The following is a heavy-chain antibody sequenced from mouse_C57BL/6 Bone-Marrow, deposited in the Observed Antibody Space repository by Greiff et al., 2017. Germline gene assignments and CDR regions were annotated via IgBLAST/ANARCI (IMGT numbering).Heavy chain of an antibody. Sequence: VQVVESGAELMKPGASVKLSCKATGYTFTGYWIEWVKQRPGHGLEWVGEILPGSGSTNYNEKLKGKATFTADTYSNTAYMQLSSLQTEDSAIYYCAEVYYYGSSYFDYWGQGTTLTVSS. V-gene: IGHV1-9*01. CDR3: AEVYYYGSSYFDY. CDR1: GYTFTGYW. J-gene: IGHJ2*01. D-gene: IGHD1-1*01. CDR2: ILPGSGST.